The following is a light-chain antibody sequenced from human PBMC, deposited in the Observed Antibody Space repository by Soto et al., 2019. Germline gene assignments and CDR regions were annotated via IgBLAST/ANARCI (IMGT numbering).Light chain of an antibody. CDR1: QTISSW. V-gene: IGKV1-5*03. Sequence: EIQMPQSPSTLSGSVGDRVTTTCLASQTISSWLAWYQQKPGKAPKLLIYKASTLKSGVPSRFSGSGSGTEFALTISSLQPDDFATYYCQQYNTYSWTFGPGTKVDIK. CDR3: QQYNTYSWT. J-gene: IGKJ1*01. CDR2: KAS.